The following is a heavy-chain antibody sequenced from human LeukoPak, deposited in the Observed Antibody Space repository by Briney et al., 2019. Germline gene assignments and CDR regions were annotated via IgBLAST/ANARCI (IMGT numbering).Heavy chain of an antibody. CDR2: IYYSGST. V-gene: IGHV4-39*01. Sequence: SETLSLTCTVSGGSISSTNYYWGWIRQPPGKGLEWIGTIYYSGSTYYNPSLKSRITISVHTSKNQFSLKLSSVTAAETAVYYCAGPTSKLGSFDYWGQGTLVTVSS. CDR3: AGPTSKLGSFDY. D-gene: IGHD2/OR15-2a*01. J-gene: IGHJ4*02. CDR1: GGSISSTNYY.